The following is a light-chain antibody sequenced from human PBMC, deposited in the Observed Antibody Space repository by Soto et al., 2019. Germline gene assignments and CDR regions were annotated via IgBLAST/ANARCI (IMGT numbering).Light chain of an antibody. CDR1: QSIGSC. CDR3: QQCNSSSPT. V-gene: IGKV1-5*03. J-gene: IGKJ1*01. Sequence: DIQMTQSPSTLSASVGDRVTITCRASQSIGSCLAWYQQKPGKAPKLLIYKASSLDSGVPSRFSGSGSGTQFTLTISSLQPDDFATYHYQQCNSSSPTFGQGTKVEIK. CDR2: KAS.